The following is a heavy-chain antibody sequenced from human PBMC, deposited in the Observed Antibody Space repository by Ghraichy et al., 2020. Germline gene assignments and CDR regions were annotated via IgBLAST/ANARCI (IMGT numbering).Heavy chain of an antibody. CDR3: ALERNSKWDYYYGMDV. Sequence: GGSLRLSCAASGFTFSSYWMTWVRQAPGKGLEWVANIKQDGSEKYYVDSVKGRFTISRDNAKNSLYLQMNSLRAEDTAVYYCALERNSKWDYYYGMDVWGQGTTVTVSS. J-gene: IGHJ6*02. CDR1: GFTFSSYW. D-gene: IGHD4-11*01. V-gene: IGHV3-7*03. CDR2: IKQDGSEK.